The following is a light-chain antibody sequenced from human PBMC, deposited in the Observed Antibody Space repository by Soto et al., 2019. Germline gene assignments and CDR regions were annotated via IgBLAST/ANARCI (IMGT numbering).Light chain of an antibody. Sequence: DIQRTQALSTLSASVGGTGTVTGRASQSVSGWLAWYQQKPGEAPKLLIYDASALPRGVPSRFSGSGSGTKFTLTIASLQPDDFATYYCQQYETCSGTFGPGTKVDIK. CDR3: QQYETCSGT. J-gene: IGKJ1*01. CDR1: QSVSGW. V-gene: IGKV1-5*01. CDR2: DAS.